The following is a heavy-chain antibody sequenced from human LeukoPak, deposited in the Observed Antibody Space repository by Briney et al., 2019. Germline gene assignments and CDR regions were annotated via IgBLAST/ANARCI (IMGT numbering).Heavy chain of an antibody. CDR3: AKDGLGSYFDY. J-gene: IGHJ4*02. D-gene: IGHD1-26*01. Sequence: GGSLRLSCAASGFTFSSYGMSWVRQAPGKGLEWVSAISGSGGSTYYADSVKCRFTISRDNSKNTLYLQMNSLRAEDTAVYYCAKDGLGSYFDYWGQGTLVTVSS. CDR2: ISGSGGST. V-gene: IGHV3-23*01. CDR1: GFTFSSYG.